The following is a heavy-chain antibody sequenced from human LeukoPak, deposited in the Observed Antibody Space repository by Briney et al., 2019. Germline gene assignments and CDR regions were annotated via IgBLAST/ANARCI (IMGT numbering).Heavy chain of an antibody. CDR1: GFTFTTYA. J-gene: IGHJ4*02. V-gene: IGHV3-23*01. Sequence: GGSLRLSCAASGFTFTTYAMTWVRQAPGKGLEWVSAVSGSGGNTQYADSVKGRFTISRDNSKSTVSLQMNSLRAEDTAVYYCAKGNNEAYSSCFDYWGQGTLVTVSS. CDR2: VSGSGGNT. D-gene: IGHD1/OR15-1a*01. CDR3: AKGNNEAYSSCFDY.